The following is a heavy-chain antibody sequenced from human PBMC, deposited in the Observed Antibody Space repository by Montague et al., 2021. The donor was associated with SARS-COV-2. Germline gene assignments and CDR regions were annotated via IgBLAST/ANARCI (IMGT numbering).Heavy chain of an antibody. Sequence: SLRLSCAASGFTFRNFWMTWVRQAPGKGLEWLANIQQDGSEKFYAASVRGRFTLSRDNAKNLVFLQMNALEVDDTAIYYCARETDYDVWSGWGGLAPWGQGTLVTVSS. CDR1: GFTFRNFW. CDR3: ARETDYDVWSGWGGLAP. V-gene: IGHV3-7*01. J-gene: IGHJ5*02. CDR2: IQQDGSEK. D-gene: IGHD3-3*01.